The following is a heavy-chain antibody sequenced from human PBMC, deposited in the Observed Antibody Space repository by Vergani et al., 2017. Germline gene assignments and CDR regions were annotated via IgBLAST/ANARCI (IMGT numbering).Heavy chain of an antibody. J-gene: IGHJ3*01. D-gene: IGHD4/OR15-4a*01. CDR3: ARDITHRIYKNNHHGALDV. Sequence: QVQLQESGPGLVKPLETLSLTCTVTGDSMRSSNWWTWVRQSPGKGLEWLGDIFHSGATNYNPSLKSRLSISVDTSTNHFSLKLTSLSVADTAIYFCARDITHRIYKNNHHGALDVWGQGKMVTVSS. V-gene: IGHV4-4*01. CDR1: GDSMRSSNW. CDR2: IFHSGAT.